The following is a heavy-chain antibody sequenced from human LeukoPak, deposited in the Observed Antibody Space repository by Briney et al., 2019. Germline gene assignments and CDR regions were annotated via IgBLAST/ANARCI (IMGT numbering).Heavy chain of an antibody. V-gene: IGHV3-23*01. J-gene: IGHJ4*02. Sequence: GGSLRLSCAASGFNFNSFAMSWVRQAPEKGPEWVSSISGSGGAIFYADSVKGRFTISRDNSKNTPYLQMNSLRADDTAVYYCAKHDGEYYYNKFHFEHWGQGTLVTVSS. CDR2: ISGSGGAI. CDR3: AKHDGEYYYNKFHFEH. D-gene: IGHD3-10*01. CDR1: GFNFNSFA.